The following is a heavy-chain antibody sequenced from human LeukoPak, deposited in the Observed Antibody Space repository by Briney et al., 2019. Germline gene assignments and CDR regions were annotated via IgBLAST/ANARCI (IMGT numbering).Heavy chain of an antibody. CDR3: ERRGEGGGSCYYLNPDLCSWLDYDWYLDL. D-gene: IGHD2-15*01. V-gene: IGHV1-2*02. J-gene: IGHJ2*01. Sequence: ASVKVSFKASGYTFTGYYMHWVRQAPGQGREGMGWINPNSGGTNYPQKFHGRVTMTRDTCISTDYMELRRLRSDDTAVYYCERRGEGGGSCYYLNPDLCSWLDYDWYLDLWGRGTLVPVSS. CDR2: INPNSGGT. CDR1: GYTFTGYY.